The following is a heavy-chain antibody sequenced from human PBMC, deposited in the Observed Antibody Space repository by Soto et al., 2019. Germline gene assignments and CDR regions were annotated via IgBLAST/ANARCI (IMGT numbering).Heavy chain of an antibody. D-gene: IGHD1-26*01. CDR3: ARYSGSYWHYLDF. CDR1: GYSFASHW. Sequence: LKISCKGSGYSFASHWVAWVRQMPEKGLEWIGTIYPGDSDTKYSSAFRGHVTISADTSVSTAYLQWRSLEATDSAIYYCARYSGSYWHYLDFWGQGTLVTVSS. J-gene: IGHJ4*02. CDR2: IYPGDSDT. V-gene: IGHV5-51*01.